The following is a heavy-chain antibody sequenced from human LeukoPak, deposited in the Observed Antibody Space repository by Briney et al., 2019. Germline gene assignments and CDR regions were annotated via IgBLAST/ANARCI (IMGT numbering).Heavy chain of an antibody. CDR3: AKDRCSNGIGCYYYYMDV. V-gene: IGHV3-30*02. CDR1: GFTFSTYG. D-gene: IGHD2-8*01. Sequence: GGSLRLSCAASGFTFSTYGMHWVRQAPGKGLEWVAYIQYDGSNEQYADSVKGRFSISRDSSKNTLYLQMNSLRAEDTAVYYCAKDRCSNGIGCYYYYMDVWGKGTTVTVSS. CDR2: IQYDGSNE. J-gene: IGHJ6*03.